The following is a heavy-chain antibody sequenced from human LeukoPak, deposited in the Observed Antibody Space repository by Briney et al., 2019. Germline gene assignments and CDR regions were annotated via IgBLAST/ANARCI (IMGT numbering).Heavy chain of an antibody. CDR3: ARDRRRVRFLEWPHGAFDI. Sequence: GASVKVSCKASGYTFTSYGISRVRQAPGQGLEWMGWISAYNGNTNYAQKLQGRVTMTTDTSTSTAYMELRSLRSDDTAVYYCARDRRRVRFLEWPHGAFDIWGQGTMVTVSS. V-gene: IGHV1-18*01. CDR1: GYTFTSYG. D-gene: IGHD3-3*01. CDR2: ISAYNGNT. J-gene: IGHJ3*02.